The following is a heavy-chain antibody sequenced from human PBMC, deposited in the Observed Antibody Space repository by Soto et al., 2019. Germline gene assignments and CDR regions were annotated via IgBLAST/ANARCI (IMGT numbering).Heavy chain of an antibody. J-gene: IGHJ6*02. D-gene: IGHD3-22*01. CDR2: IIPVFGTP. CDR3: ARGDATKIVVTTYYAMDV. CDR1: GGSLSNYG. Sequence: QVQLVQSGAEVKKPGSSVKVSCKASGGSLSNYGISWVRQAPGQGLEWMGAIIPVFGTPNYAQKFQDRVTITADESTTTVYMEVRSLTSEDTAVYYCARGDATKIVVTTYYAMDVWRQGTTVTVSS. V-gene: IGHV1-69*12.